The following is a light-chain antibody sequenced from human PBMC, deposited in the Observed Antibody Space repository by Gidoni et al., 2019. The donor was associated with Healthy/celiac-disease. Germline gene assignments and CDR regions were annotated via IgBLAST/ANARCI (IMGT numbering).Light chain of an antibody. CDR3: QQSYSTPRT. J-gene: IGKJ1*01. CDR2: AAS. V-gene: IGKV1-39*01. Sequence: IRMPQSPSSLSASVGDRVTITCRASQSISSYLNWYQQKPGKAPKLLIYAASSLQSGVQSRFSGSGSGTDFTLTISSLQPEDFATYYCQQSYSTPRTFGQGTKVEIK. CDR1: QSISSY.